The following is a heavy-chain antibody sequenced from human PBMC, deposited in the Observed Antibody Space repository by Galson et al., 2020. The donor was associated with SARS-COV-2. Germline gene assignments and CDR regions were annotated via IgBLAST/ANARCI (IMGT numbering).Heavy chain of an antibody. J-gene: IGHJ4*02. D-gene: IGHD3-22*01. Sequence: GGSLRLSCAASGFSFTDYLMHCFRQAPGKCLVWVSRIKTHWNSTNYADSVRGQFTVSSDNAKTMLYLQMTSLWSEETAVYYCVRHSSVDDWGQGTLVTVSS. V-gene: IGHV3-74*01. CDR3: VRHSSVDD. CDR2: IKTHWNST. CDR1: GFSFTDYL.